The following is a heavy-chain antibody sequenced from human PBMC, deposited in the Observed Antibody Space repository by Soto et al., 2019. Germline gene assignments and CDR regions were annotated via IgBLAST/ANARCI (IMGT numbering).Heavy chain of an antibody. CDR1: GGSISSSNW. CDR2: IYASGII. D-gene: IGHD4-17*01. V-gene: IGHV4-4*02. CDR3: ASFMTTVTNLAFDI. Sequence: QVQLQESGPGLVKPSGTLSLTCAVSGGSISSSNWWSWVRQPPWKGLEWIGEIYASGIINYNPALNSRVNISVDKSKNQFSLKLSSVTAADTAVYYCASFMTTVTNLAFDIWGQGPMVTVAS. J-gene: IGHJ3*02.